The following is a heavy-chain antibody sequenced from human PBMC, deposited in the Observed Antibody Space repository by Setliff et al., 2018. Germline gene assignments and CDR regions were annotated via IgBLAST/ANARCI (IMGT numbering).Heavy chain of an antibody. V-gene: IGHV3-48*04. Sequence: PGGSLRLSCAASGFTFSSYSMNWVRQAPGKGLEWVSYISSSSSTIYYADSVKGRFSISRDNAKNSLYLQMNSLRAEDTAVYYCARDHVYGSQYYYYYYGTDVWGQGTTVTVSS. J-gene: IGHJ6*02. D-gene: IGHD3-10*01. CDR1: GFTFSSYS. CDR3: ARDHVYGSQYYYYYYGTDV. CDR2: ISSSSSTI.